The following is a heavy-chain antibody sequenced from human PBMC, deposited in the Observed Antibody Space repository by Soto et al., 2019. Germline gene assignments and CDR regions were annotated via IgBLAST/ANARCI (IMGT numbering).Heavy chain of an antibody. CDR3: ARDSPSDYAIRGPFDY. D-gene: IGHD2-2*01. V-gene: IGHV3-33*01. CDR1: RFNFSSYG. Sequence: QVQLGESGGGVVQPGRSLRISCAASRFNFSSYGMHWVRQAPGKGLEWVAVIWYDGSNTYYADSVNGRFTISRDNSKKTLYLQMNSLRAEDTAVYYCARDSPSDYAIRGPFDYWGQGTLVTVSS. CDR2: IWYDGSNT. J-gene: IGHJ4*02.